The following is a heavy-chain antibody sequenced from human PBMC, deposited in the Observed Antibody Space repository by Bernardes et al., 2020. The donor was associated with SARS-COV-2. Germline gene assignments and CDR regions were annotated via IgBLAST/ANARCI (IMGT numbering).Heavy chain of an antibody. V-gene: IGHV3-30-3*01. CDR2: ISFDGSNT. CDR1: GFAFSGSA. Sequence: GGSLRLSCAASGFAFSGSAMHWVRQAPGKGLEWVAVISFDGSNTYYADSVRGRFTIYRDNSKKMLYLQMNSLSAEDTAVFYCAREYCSGTSGYKYYYFYYKDVWGQGTTVTVSS. CDR3: AREYCSGTSGYKYYYFYYKDV. D-gene: IGHD2-2*02. J-gene: IGHJ6*03.